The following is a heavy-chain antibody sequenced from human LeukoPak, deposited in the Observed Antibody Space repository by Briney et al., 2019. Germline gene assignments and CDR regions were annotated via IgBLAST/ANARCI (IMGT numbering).Heavy chain of an antibody. CDR3: AIAAGWEQAY. D-gene: IGHD1-26*01. J-gene: IGHJ4*02. V-gene: IGHV3-23*01. CDR1: GFTFSNHA. Sequence: PGGSLRLSCAASGFTFSNHAMTWVRQAPGKGLEYVSSINRSGGSTYYADSVKGRFTISRDIAKNSLYLQMNSLRAEDAAVYYCAIAAGWEQAYWGQGTLVTVSS. CDR2: INRSGGST.